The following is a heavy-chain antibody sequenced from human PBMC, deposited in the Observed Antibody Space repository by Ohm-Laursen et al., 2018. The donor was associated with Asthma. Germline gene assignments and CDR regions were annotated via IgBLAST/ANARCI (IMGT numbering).Heavy chain of an antibody. Sequence: GSLRLSCAASGYTFSRYSIHWVRQVPGKGLEWVSYISSTSSNKYYADSVKGRFTISRDNAKNSLYLQMNSLRADDTAVYYCGRVYSSSWDPRGQGTLVTVSS. D-gene: IGHD6-13*01. J-gene: IGHJ5*02. CDR2: ISSTSSNK. CDR1: GYTFSRYS. V-gene: IGHV3-48*01. CDR3: GRVYSSSWDP.